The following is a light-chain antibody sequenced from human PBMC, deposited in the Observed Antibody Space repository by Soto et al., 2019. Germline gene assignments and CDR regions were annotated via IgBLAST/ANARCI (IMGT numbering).Light chain of an antibody. J-gene: IGKJ1*01. CDR3: QHYNSWPRT. CDR1: QSVSSN. Sequence: EMVMTQSPATLSVSPGERATLSCRASQSVSSNLAWYQQKPGQAPRLLIYGASNRATGVPARFSGSGSGTEFTLTISSLQSEDFAVYHCQHYNSWPRTFGQGTKVESK. CDR2: GAS. V-gene: IGKV3-15*01.